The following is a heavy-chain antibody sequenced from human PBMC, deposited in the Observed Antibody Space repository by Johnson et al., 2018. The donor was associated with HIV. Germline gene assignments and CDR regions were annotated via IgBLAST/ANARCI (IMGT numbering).Heavy chain of an antibody. J-gene: IGHJ3*02. D-gene: IGHD2-15*01. V-gene: IGHV3-53*01. Sequence: VYLVESGGGLIQPGGSLILSCAASGFTVSSNYMNWVRQAPGKGLEWVSVIYNGGSTYYADSVKGRFTISRDNSKNTLYLQMNSLRAEDTAVYYCARLPVLVVVAGRPHGFDIWGQGTMVTVSS. CDR1: GFTVSSNY. CDR3: ARLPVLVVVAGRPHGFDI. CDR2: IYNGGST.